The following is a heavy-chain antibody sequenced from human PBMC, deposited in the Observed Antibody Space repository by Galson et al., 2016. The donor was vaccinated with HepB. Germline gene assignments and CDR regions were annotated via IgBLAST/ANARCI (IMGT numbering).Heavy chain of an antibody. CDR3: ARIGRGVGVVDM. J-gene: IGHJ3*02. Sequence: SETLSLTCTVSGGSISSSNWWTWVRQPPGKRPEWIGEIYHLGTTNYNPSLKSRVTISVDKSKTQFSLKLNSVTPADTAVYYCARIGRGVGVVDMWGQGTMAIVSS. V-gene: IGHV4-4*02. D-gene: IGHD3-10*01. CDR1: GGSISSSNW. CDR2: IYHLGTT.